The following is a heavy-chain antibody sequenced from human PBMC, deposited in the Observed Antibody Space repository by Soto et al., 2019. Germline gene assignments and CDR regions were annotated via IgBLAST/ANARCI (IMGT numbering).Heavy chain of an antibody. Sequence: SETLSLTCAVYGGSFSGYYWSWIRQPPGKGLEWIGEINHSGSTNYNPSLKSRGTISVDTSKNQFSLKLSSVTAADTAVYYCARGGRVGESNNWFDPWGQGTLVTVSS. V-gene: IGHV4-34*01. CDR3: ARGGRVGESNNWFDP. J-gene: IGHJ5*02. CDR1: GGSFSGYY. CDR2: INHSGST. D-gene: IGHD3-10*01.